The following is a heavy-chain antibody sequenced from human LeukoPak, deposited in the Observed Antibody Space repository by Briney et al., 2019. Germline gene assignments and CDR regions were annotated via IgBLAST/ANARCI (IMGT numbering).Heavy chain of an antibody. CDR1: GFTFSSYN. J-gene: IGHJ4*02. D-gene: IGHD3-10*01. CDR2: ISSSSSYI. CDR3: AREGITMVRGALDY. Sequence: PGGSLRLSCAASGFTFSSYNMNWVRQAPGKGLEWVSSISSSSSYIYYADSVKGRFTISRDNAKNLLYLQMNSLRAEDTAVYYCAREGITMVRGALDYWGQGTLVTVSS. V-gene: IGHV3-21*01.